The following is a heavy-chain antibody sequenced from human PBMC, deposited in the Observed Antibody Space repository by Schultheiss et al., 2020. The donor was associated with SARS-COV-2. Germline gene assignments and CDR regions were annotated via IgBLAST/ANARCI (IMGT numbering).Heavy chain of an antibody. CDR1: GGSISSYY. D-gene: IGHD3-3*01. CDR2: INHSGST. V-gene: IGHV4-34*01. CDR3: ARAITIFGVVTVRGNWFDP. Sequence: SETLSLTCTVSGGSISSYYWSWIRQPPGKGLEWIGEINHSGSTNYNPSLKSRVTISVDTSKNQFSLKLSSVTAADTAVYYCARAITIFGVVTVRGNWFDPWGQGTLVTVSS. J-gene: IGHJ5*02.